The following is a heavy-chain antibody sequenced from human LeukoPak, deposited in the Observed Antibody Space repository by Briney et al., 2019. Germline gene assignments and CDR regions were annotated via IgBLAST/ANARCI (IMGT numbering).Heavy chain of an antibody. CDR2: IKTDGTIT. CDR3: GRDNSGLHDY. J-gene: IGHJ4*02. CDR1: GLTSSNSW. V-gene: IGHV3-74*01. D-gene: IGHD3-10*01. Sequence: PGGSLSLSCVASGLTSSNSWMVRVRQAPGKGLVWVSRIKTDGTITNYADSVKGRFTISRDNAKNTLYLQMNSLRAEDTAVYYCGRDNSGLHDYWGQGALVTVSS.